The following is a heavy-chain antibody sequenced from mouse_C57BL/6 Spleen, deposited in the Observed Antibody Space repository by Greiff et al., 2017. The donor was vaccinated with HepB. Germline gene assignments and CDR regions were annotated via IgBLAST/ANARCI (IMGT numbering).Heavy chain of an antibody. Sequence: EVQLVESGGGLVKPGGSLKLSCAASGFTFSDYGMHWVRQAPEKGLEWVAYISSGSSTIYYADTVKGRFTISRDNAKNTLFLQMTSLRSEDTAMYYCARNSIYDGYYGFAYWGQGTLVTVSA. V-gene: IGHV5-17*01. CDR3: ARNSIYDGYYGFAY. CDR1: GFTFSDYG. CDR2: ISSGSSTI. J-gene: IGHJ3*01. D-gene: IGHD2-3*01.